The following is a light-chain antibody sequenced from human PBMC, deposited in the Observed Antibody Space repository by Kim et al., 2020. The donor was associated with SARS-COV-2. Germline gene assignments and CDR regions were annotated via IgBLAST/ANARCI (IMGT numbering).Light chain of an antibody. CDR2: ENS. CDR3: GTWDTNLSAGV. V-gene: IGLV1-51*01. Sequence: QSVLTQPPSVSAAPGQKVTISCSGSSPNIGNNYVSWYQQLPGTAPKLLIYENSKRPSGIPDRFSGSKSGTSATLGITGLQTGDEADYYCGTWDTNLSAGVFGGGTQLTVL. CDR1: SPNIGNNY. J-gene: IGLJ2*01.